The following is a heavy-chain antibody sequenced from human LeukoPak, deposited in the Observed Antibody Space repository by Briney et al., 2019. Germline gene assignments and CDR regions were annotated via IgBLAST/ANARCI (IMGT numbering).Heavy chain of an antibody. Sequence: GGSLRLSCAASGFTFSSYAMSWVRQAPGKGLEWVSAISGSCGSTYYADSVKGRLTISRDNSKNTLYLQMSSLRAEDTAVYYCAKASYDSSGEDAFDIWGQGTMVTVSS. V-gene: IGHV3-23*01. J-gene: IGHJ3*02. CDR3: AKASYDSSGEDAFDI. D-gene: IGHD3-22*01. CDR2: ISGSCGST. CDR1: GFTFSSYA.